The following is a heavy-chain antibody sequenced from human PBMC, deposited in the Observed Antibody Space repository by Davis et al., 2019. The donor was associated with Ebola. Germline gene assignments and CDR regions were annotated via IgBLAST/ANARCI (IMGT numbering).Heavy chain of an antibody. D-gene: IGHD2-2*03. CDR2: ISYDGSNK. CDR1: GFTFSSYG. J-gene: IGHJ6*02. CDR3: AKDKNGYCSSTSCSGGYYYYGMNV. Sequence: GESLKISCAASGFTFSSYGMHWVRQAPGKGLEWVAVISYDGSNKYYADSVKGRFTISRDNSKNSLYLQMNSLRTEDTALYYCAKDKNGYCSSTSCSGGYYYYGMNVWGQGTTVTVSS. V-gene: IGHV3-30*18.